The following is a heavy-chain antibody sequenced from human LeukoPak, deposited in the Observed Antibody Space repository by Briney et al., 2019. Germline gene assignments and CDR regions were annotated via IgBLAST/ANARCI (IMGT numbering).Heavy chain of an antibody. CDR1: GFTFSSYA. CDR3: AKDHRYYGSGSYPDLFDS. J-gene: IGHJ4*02. D-gene: IGHD3-10*01. Sequence: GGSLRLSCAASGFTFSSYAMGWVRQAPGKGLEWVSAISGSGGSTYYADSVKGRFTISRDNSKNTLYLQMNSLRAEDTAVYYCAKDHRYYGSGSYPDLFDSWGQGTLVTVSS. CDR2: ISGSGGST. V-gene: IGHV3-23*01.